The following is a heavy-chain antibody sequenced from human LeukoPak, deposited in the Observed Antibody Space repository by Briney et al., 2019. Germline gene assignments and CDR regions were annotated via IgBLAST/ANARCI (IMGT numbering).Heavy chain of an antibody. V-gene: IGHV3-48*03. CDR1: GFTFSSYE. CDR2: ISSSGSTI. J-gene: IGHJ6*04. CDR3: AREAPQADGMDV. Sequence: PGGSLRLSCAASGFTFSSYEMNWVRQAPGKGLEWVSYISSSGSTIYYADSVKGRFTISRDNAKNSLYLQMNSLRAEDTAVYYCAREAPQADGMDVWGKGTTVTVSS.